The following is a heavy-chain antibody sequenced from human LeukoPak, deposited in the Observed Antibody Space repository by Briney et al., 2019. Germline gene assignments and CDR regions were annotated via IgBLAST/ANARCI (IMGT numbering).Heavy chain of an antibody. CDR2: IKSKTDGGTT. V-gene: IGHV3-15*01. Sequence: GGSLRLSCAASGFTFSNAWMSWVRQAPGKGLEWVGRIKSKTDGGTTDYAAPVKGRFTISRDDSKNTLYLQMNSLKTEDTAVYYCTRQIAVAGSPGMDVWGQGTTVTVSS. CDR1: GFTFSNAW. CDR3: TRQIAVAGSPGMDV. D-gene: IGHD6-19*01. J-gene: IGHJ6*02.